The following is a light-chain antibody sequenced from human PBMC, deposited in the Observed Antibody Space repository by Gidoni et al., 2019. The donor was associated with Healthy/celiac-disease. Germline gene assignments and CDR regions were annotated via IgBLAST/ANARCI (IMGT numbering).Light chain of an antibody. CDR2: WAS. V-gene: IGKV4-1*01. J-gene: IGKJ1*01. Sequence: DIVMTQSPDSLAVSLGERATINCKSSQSVLYSSNNKNYLAWYQKKPGQPPKLLIYWASTRESGVPDRFSGSGSGTEFTLTISSLQAEDVAVYYCQQYYSTLWTFXXXTKVEIK. CDR1: QSVLYSSNNKNY. CDR3: QQYYSTLWT.